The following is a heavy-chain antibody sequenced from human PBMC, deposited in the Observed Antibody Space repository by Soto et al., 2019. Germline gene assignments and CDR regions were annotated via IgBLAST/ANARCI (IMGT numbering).Heavy chain of an antibody. Sequence: QITLKESGPTLVKPTQTLTLTCTFSGFSLSTSGVGVGWIRQPPGKALEWLALIYWDDDKRYSPSLKSRLTITKDNSKNQVVLTMTNMDPVDTATYYCAHRQGDTDAFDIWGQGTMVTVSS. CDR2: IYWDDDK. CDR3: AHRQGDTDAFDI. J-gene: IGHJ3*02. CDR1: GFSLSTSGVG. D-gene: IGHD2-21*02. V-gene: IGHV2-5*02.